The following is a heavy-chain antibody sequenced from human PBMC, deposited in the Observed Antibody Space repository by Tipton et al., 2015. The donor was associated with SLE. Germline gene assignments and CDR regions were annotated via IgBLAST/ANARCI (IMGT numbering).Heavy chain of an antibody. Sequence: TLSLTCTVSGGSINSYYWGWIRQPPGKGLEWIGYIYYTGSTYYNPSLKSRVAMSVDTSKNQFSLKLTSVTAADTAVYYCARDSLGFDYWGQGALVTVSS. CDR1: GGSINSYY. J-gene: IGHJ4*02. D-gene: IGHD7-27*01. CDR3: ARDSLGFDY. V-gene: IGHV4-59*12. CDR2: IYYTGST.